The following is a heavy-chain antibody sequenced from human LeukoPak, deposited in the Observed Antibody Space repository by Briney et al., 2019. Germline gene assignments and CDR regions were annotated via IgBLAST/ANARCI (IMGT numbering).Heavy chain of an antibody. D-gene: IGHD3-10*01. V-gene: IGHV5-51*01. Sequence: GESLKISCKGSGYSFTTYWIGWVRQMPGKGLEWMGFIYPGDSDTRYSPSFQGQVTISVDKSISTAYLQWSSLKASDTAMYYCARLPFASSTPFDYWGQGTLVTVSS. CDR1: GYSFTTYW. CDR2: IYPGDSDT. J-gene: IGHJ4*02. CDR3: ARLPFASSTPFDY.